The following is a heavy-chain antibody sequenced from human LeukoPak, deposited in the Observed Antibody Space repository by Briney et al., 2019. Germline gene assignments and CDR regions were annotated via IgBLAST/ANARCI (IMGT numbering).Heavy chain of an antibody. J-gene: IGHJ4*02. Sequence: GGSLRYSCAASGFIFSDYGMHWVRQAPGKGLEWVALVWYDVSNIYYADSVKGRFTISRDNSKNTLYLQMNTLTAEDTAVYYCARAPSPIVGATTDYLDYWGQGTLVTVSS. CDR3: ARAPSPIVGATTDYLDY. V-gene: IGHV3-33*01. CDR1: GFIFSDYG. D-gene: IGHD1-26*01. CDR2: VWYDVSNI.